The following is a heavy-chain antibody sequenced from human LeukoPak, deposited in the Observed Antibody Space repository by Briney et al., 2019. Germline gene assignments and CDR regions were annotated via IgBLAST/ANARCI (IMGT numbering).Heavy chain of an antibody. CDR1: GYTFTSYG. V-gene: IGHV1-18*01. CDR2: ISAYNGNT. D-gene: IGHD2-2*01. J-gene: IGHJ6*02. CDR3: ARPDPLGYCSSTSCSDYYYYGMDV. Sequence: ASVKVSCKASGYTFTSYGISWVRQAPGQGLEWMGWISAYNGNTNYAQKLQGRVTMTTDTSTSTAYMELRSLRSDDTAAYYCARPDPLGYCSSTSCSDYYYYGMDVWGQGTTVTVSS.